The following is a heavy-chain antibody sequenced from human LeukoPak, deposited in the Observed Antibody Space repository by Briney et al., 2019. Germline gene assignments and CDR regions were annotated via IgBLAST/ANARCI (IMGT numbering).Heavy chain of an antibody. CDR1: GYTFTSYG. Sequence: GASVKVSCKASGYTFTSYGISWVRQAPGPGLEWMGWISAYNGNTNYAQKLQGRVTMTTDTSTCTAYMELRSLRSDDTAVYYCARERYCSSTSCYIGWFDPWGQGTLVTVSS. CDR3: ARERYCSSTSCYIGWFDP. CDR2: ISAYNGNT. J-gene: IGHJ5*02. V-gene: IGHV1-18*01. D-gene: IGHD2-2*02.